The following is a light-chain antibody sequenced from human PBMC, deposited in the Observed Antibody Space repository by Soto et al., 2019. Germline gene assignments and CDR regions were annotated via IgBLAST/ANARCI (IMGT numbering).Light chain of an antibody. CDR1: TGAVTSGHY. CDR2: DTS. V-gene: IGLV7-46*01. J-gene: IGLJ2*01. Sequence: QAVVTQEPSLTVSPGGTVTLTCGSSTGAVTSGHYPYWFQQKPGQAPRTLIYDTSNKQSWTPARFSGSLLGGKAALTLSGAPLEDEADYYCLLSYRGARKFGGGTNLTVL. CDR3: LLSYRGARK.